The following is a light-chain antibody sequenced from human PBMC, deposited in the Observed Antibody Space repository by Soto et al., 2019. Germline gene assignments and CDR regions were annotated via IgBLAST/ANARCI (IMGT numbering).Light chain of an antibody. V-gene: IGLV1-44*01. CDR2: SSN. Sequence: QSVLTQAPSASGTPGQRVTFSCSGGSSNLGSNTVSWYQQKLPGTAPRLLIYSSNRRPSGVPDRFSGSKSGTSASLAISGLQAEDEANYYCSSWDGSLYGPVFGGGTKLTVL. J-gene: IGLJ2*01. CDR3: SSWDGSLYGPV. CDR1: SSNLGSNT.